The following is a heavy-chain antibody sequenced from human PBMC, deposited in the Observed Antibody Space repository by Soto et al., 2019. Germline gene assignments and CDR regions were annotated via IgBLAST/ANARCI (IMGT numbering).Heavy chain of an antibody. CDR3: ARFPTAYGYDAMDS. CDR2: ISYDGSNK. Sequence: QVQLVESGGGVVQPGRSLRLSCAASGFTFSSYAMHWVRQAPGKGLEWVAVISYDGSNKYYADSVKGRFTISRDNSKTTLYLQMNSLRAEDTAVYYCARFPTAYGYDAMDSWGQGTLVTVSS. CDR1: GFTFSSYA. V-gene: IGHV3-30-3*01. D-gene: IGHD5-18*01. J-gene: IGHJ4*02.